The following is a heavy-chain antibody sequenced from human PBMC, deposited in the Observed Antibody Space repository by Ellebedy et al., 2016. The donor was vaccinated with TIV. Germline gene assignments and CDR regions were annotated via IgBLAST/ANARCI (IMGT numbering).Heavy chain of an antibody. CDR1: GGTFSSYA. Sequence: ASVTVSCXASGGTFSSYAISWVRQAPGQGLEWMGWISAYNGNTNYAQKLQGRVTMTTDTSTSTAYMELRSLRSDDTAVYYCARVTHRGKYQLLRMVGNNWFDPWGQGTLVTVSS. V-gene: IGHV1-18*01. CDR3: ARVTHRGKYQLLRMVGNNWFDP. CDR2: ISAYNGNT. D-gene: IGHD2-2*01. J-gene: IGHJ5*02.